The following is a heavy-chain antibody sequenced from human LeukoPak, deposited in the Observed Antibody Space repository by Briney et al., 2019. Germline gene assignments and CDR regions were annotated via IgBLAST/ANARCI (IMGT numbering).Heavy chain of an antibody. CDR3: ARNLGYDDTPDAFDI. Sequence: GASVKVSCKASGGTFSSYAISWVRQAPGQGLEWMGWISAYNGNTNYAQKLQGRVTMTTDTSTSTAYMELRSLRSDDTAVYYCARNLGYDDTPDAFDIWGQGTMVTVSS. J-gene: IGHJ3*02. CDR2: ISAYNGNT. D-gene: IGHD2-2*01. V-gene: IGHV1-18*01. CDR1: GGTFSSYA.